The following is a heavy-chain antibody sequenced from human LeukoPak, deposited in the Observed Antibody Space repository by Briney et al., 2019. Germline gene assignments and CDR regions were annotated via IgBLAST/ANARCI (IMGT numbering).Heavy chain of an antibody. J-gene: IGHJ6*02. CDR2: INPSGGST. Sequence: GASVKVSCKASGYTFTSYYMHWVRQAPGQGLEWMGIINPSGGSTSYAQKFQGRVTMTRDTSTSTVYMELSSLRSEDTAVYYCATDSGRGVLLWYYGMDVWGQGTTVTVS. CDR1: GYTFTSYY. CDR3: ATDSGRGVLLWYYGMDV. V-gene: IGHV1-46*01. D-gene: IGHD3-10*01.